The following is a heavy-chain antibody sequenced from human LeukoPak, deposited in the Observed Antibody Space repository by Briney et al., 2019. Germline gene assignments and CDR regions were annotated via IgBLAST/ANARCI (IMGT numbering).Heavy chain of an antibody. V-gene: IGHV3-23*01. Sequence: GGTLRLSCAASGFTFSSYGMSWVRQAPGKGLEWVSAISGSGGSTYYADSVKGRFTISRDNSKNTLYLQMNSLKTEDTAVYYCTYDDGYNNAFDIWGQGTMVTVSS. CDR1: GFTFSSYG. CDR3: TYDDGYNNAFDI. D-gene: IGHD5-24*01. CDR2: ISGSGGST. J-gene: IGHJ3*02.